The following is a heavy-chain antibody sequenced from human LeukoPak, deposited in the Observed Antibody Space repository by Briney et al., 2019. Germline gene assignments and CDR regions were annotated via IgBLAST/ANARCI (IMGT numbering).Heavy chain of an antibody. Sequence: PSETLSLTCAVYGGSFSGYYWNWIRQSPGKGLEWIGEINHSGSTNYNPSLKSRVTISVDTSKNQFSLELSSVTAADTAVYYCASTSEGIAVAGTAENWFDPWGQGTLVTVSS. V-gene: IGHV4-34*01. J-gene: IGHJ5*02. D-gene: IGHD6-19*01. CDR3: ASTSEGIAVAGTAENWFDP. CDR1: GGSFSGYY. CDR2: INHSGST.